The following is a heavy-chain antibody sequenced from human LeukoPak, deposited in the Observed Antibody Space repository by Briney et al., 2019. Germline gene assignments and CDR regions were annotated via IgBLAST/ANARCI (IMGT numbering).Heavy chain of an antibody. CDR3: ARVGTMIVVGRFDY. Sequence: GGSLRLSCAASGFTFSSYWMSWVRQAPGKGLEWVANIKQDGSEKYYVHSVKGRFTISRDNARKSLYLQMNSLRAEDTAVYYCARVGTMIVVGRFDYWGQGTLVTVSS. J-gene: IGHJ4*02. V-gene: IGHV3-7*01. CDR1: GFTFSSYW. CDR2: IKQDGSEK. D-gene: IGHD3-22*01.